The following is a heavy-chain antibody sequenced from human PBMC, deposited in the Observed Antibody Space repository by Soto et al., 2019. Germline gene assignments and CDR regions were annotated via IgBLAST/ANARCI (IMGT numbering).Heavy chain of an antibody. Sequence: QVQLVQSGAEVKKPGSSVKVSCKASGGTFSSYPINWVRQAPGQGLEWMGGVIPIFGTTNYAQKFQCRVTITADESTTTAYMEMSSLRSDDTAVYYCARDSSTSPYYYGMDVWGQGTTVTVSS. D-gene: IGHD4-17*01. CDR2: VIPIFGTT. CDR1: GGTFSSYP. CDR3: ARDSSTSPYYYGMDV. V-gene: IGHV1-69*01. J-gene: IGHJ6*02.